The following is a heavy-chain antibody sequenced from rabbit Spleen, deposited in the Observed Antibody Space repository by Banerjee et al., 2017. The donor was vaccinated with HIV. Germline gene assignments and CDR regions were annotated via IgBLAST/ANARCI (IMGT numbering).Heavy chain of an antibody. CDR1: GFDFNGNA. CDR2: IAVGSSGNI. D-gene: IGHD6-1*01. J-gene: IGHJ2*01. CDR3: ARGVTTDGYAQWAFDP. V-gene: IGHV1S40*01. Sequence: QSLEESGGDLVKPGASLTLTCTASGFDFNGNAVCWVRQAPGKGLEWIACIAVGSSGNIYYASWAKGRFTISKTSSTTVTLQMTSLTAADTATYFCARGVTTDGYAQWAFDPWGQGTLVTVS.